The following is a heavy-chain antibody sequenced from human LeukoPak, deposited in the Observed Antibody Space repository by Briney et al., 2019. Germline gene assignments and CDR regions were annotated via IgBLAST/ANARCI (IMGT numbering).Heavy chain of an antibody. CDR1: GWIFVQFV. D-gene: IGHD1-26*01. Sequence: GGSLRLSRPSSGWIFVQFVLSWVRQAPGRGRHGVACITAGGESTYYADSVKGRFTTSRDNSKNTLYLQMNSLRAEDTAVYYCAKAATPYSGSYSASLFDSWGRGTLVTVSS. J-gene: IGHJ4*02. CDR3: AKAATPYSGSYSASLFDS. V-gene: IGHV3-23*01. CDR2: ITAGGEST.